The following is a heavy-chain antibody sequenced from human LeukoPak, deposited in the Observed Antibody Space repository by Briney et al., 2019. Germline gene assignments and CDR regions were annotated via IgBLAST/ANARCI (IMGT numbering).Heavy chain of an antibody. CDR3: ARENPSGYYNRPIDY. V-gene: IGHV4-34*01. Sequence: SETLSLTCVVYGGSFSGYYWSWIRQSPGKGLEWIGEINHSGSTNYNPPLKSRVTISVDTSKNQFSLKLSSVTAADTAIYYCARENPSGYYNRPIDYWGQGTLVTVSS. CDR2: INHSGST. D-gene: IGHD3-22*01. J-gene: IGHJ4*02. CDR1: GGSFSGYY.